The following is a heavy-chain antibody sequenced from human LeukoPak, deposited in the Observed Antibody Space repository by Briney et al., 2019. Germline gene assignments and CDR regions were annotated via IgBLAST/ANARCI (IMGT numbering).Heavy chain of an antibody. CDR1: GFTVSSNY. V-gene: IGHV3-66*02. CDR2: IYSGGST. Sequence: QAGGSLRLSCAASGFTVSSNYMSWVRQAPGKGLEWVSVIYSGGSTYYADSVKGRFTISRDNSKNTLYLQMNSLRAEDTAVYYCAKDLLRYDIMTGPVNWFDPWGQGTLVTVSS. D-gene: IGHD3-9*01. J-gene: IGHJ5*02. CDR3: AKDLLRYDIMTGPVNWFDP.